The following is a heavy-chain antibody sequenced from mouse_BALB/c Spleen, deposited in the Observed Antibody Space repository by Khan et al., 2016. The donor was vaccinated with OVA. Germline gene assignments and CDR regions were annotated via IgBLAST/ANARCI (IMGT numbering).Heavy chain of an antibody. CDR1: GYSFTTYY. D-gene: IGHD1-1*01. J-gene: IGHJ3*01. V-gene: IGHV1S135*01. Sequence: EVQLQESGPELMKPGASVKISCKASGYSFTTYYIHWVKQSHGKSLEWIGYIDPFNGSTTYNQKFKGKATLTVDKSSSTAYMHLSSLTSEDTAVYYCARHGTSSCFAYWGQGTLVTVSA. CDR2: IDPFNGST. CDR3: ARHGTSSCFAY.